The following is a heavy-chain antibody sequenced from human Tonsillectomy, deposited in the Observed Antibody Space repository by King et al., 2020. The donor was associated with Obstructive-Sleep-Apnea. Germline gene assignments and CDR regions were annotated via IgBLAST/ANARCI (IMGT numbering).Heavy chain of an antibody. V-gene: IGHV3-30*18. J-gene: IGHJ4*02. CDR3: AKGAWGYDILTGLH. Sequence: VQLVESGGGVVQPGRSLRLSCAASGFTFSSYGMHWVRQAPGKGLEWVAVIPYDGSNKYYADSVKGRFTISRDNSKNTLYLQMNSLRAEDTAVYYCAKGAWGYDILTGLHWGQGTLVTVSS. CDR2: IPYDGSNK. D-gene: IGHD3-9*01. CDR1: GFTFSSYG.